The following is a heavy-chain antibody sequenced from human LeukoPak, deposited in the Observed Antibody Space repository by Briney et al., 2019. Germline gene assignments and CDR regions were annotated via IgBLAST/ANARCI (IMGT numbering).Heavy chain of an antibody. V-gene: IGHV3-21*01. CDR1: GFTVSSNY. CDR3: ARALRRSSGWPDAFDI. D-gene: IGHD6-19*01. CDR2: ISSSSSYI. Sequence: GGSLRLSCAASGFTVSSNYMSWVRQAPGKGLEWVSSISSSSSYIYYADSVKGRFTISRDNAKNSLYLQMNSLRAEDTAVYYCARALRRSSGWPDAFDIWGQGTMVTVSS. J-gene: IGHJ3*02.